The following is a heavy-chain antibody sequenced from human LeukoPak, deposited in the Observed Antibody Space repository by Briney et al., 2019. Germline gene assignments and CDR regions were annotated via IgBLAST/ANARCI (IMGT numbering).Heavy chain of an antibody. CDR2: IFYDGST. CDR3: STRINTLFGDITNYPDY. D-gene: IGHD3-3*01. Sequence: SETLSLTCTVSGGSITTNSNYWALIRQPPGKGPQWIGSIFYDGSTYYNPSLRSRVTMSVDTCKNQFSLRLSSVTAPDTAVYYCSTRINTLFGDITNYPDYWGQGTLVTGSS. V-gene: IGHV4-39*01. CDR1: GGSITTNSNY. J-gene: IGHJ4*02.